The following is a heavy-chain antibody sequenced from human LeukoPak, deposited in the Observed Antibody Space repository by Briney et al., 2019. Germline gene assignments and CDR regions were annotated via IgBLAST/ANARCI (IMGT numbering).Heavy chain of an antibody. Sequence: GGSLRLSCAASGFTFSSYAMYWVRQAPGKGLEWVSGIFGSGGSTHYADSVKGRFTISRDNSKNTVYLQMNRLRAEDTAVYYCAKTTTGYSSGRFPGWPVDYWGQGTLVTVSS. CDR3: AKTTTGYSSGRFPGWPVDY. CDR2: IFGSGGST. D-gene: IGHD6-19*01. J-gene: IGHJ4*02. CDR1: GFTFSSYA. V-gene: IGHV3-23*01.